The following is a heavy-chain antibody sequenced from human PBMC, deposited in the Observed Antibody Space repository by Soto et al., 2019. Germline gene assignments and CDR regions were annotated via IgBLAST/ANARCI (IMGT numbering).Heavy chain of an antibody. D-gene: IGHD6-6*01. Sequence: GGSLRLSCAASGFTFSSYGMHWVRQAPGKGLEWVAVIWYDGSNKYYADSVKGRFTISRDNSKNTLYLQMNSLRAEDTAVYYCARAYSSSSNYYYYGMDVWGQGTTVTVSS. J-gene: IGHJ6*02. CDR2: IWYDGSNK. V-gene: IGHV3-33*01. CDR1: GFTFSSYG. CDR3: ARAYSSSSNYYYYGMDV.